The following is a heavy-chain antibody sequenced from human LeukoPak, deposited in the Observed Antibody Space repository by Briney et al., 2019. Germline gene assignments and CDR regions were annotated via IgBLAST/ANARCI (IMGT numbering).Heavy chain of an antibody. CDR3: ARGVVVTAIMDTKYYFDY. D-gene: IGHD2-21*02. V-gene: IGHV1-69*04. Sequence: ASVKVSCKASGGTFSSYAISWVRQAPGQGLEWMGRIIPILGIANYAQRFQGRVTITADKSTSTAYMELSSLRSEDTAVYYCARGVVVTAIMDTKYYFDYWGQGTLVTVSS. CDR1: GGTFSSYA. CDR2: IIPILGIA. J-gene: IGHJ4*02.